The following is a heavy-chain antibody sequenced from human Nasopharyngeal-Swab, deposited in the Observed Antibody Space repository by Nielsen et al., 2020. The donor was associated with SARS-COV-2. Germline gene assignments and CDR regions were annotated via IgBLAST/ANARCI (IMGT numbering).Heavy chain of an antibody. CDR2: IANGGTTT. D-gene: IGHD6-13*01. Sequence: WICQAPGTGLEWVSTIANGGTTTYYADSVKGRFTISRDNSKNTLYLQMNSLRAEDTAVYYCAKTAGAADYYYYYYMDVWGKGTTVTVSS. CDR3: AKTAGAADYYYYYYMDV. V-gene: IGHV3-NL1*01. J-gene: IGHJ6*03.